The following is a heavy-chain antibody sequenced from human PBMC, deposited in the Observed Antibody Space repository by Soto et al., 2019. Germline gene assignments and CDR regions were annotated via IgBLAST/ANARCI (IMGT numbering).Heavy chain of an antibody. J-gene: IGHJ4*02. CDR3: ARDGGEGTFDY. D-gene: IGHD2-21*01. V-gene: IGHV3-53*01. CDR1: GFSVSSNY. Sequence: EVQLVESGGGLIQPGGSLRLSCAASGFSVSSNYMSWVRQAPGKGLEWVSVIHSGGRTYYADSVKGRFTISRDNSKNTLYVQMNSLRADDTAVYYCARDGGEGTFDYWGQGTLVTVSS. CDR2: IHSGGRT.